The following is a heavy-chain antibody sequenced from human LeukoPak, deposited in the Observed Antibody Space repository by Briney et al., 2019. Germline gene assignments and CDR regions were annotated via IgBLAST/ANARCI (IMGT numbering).Heavy chain of an antibody. CDR3: TTWAFGGVIVDFDY. J-gene: IGHJ4*02. CDR1: GFTFSNAW. D-gene: IGHD3-16*02. V-gene: IGHV3-15*01. CDR2: IKSKTDGGTT. Sequence: GGSLRLSCAASGFTFSNAWMSWVRQAPGKGLEWVGRIKSKTDGGTTDYAAPVKGRFTISRDDSKNTLYLQMNSLKTEDTAVYYCTTWAFGGVIVDFDYWAREPWSPSPQ.